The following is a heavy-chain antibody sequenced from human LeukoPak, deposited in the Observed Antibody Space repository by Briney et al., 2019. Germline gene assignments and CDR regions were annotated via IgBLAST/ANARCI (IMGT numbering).Heavy chain of an antibody. CDR3: AREGYYDSSGYNY. Sequence: GGSLRLSCAASGFTFSSYWMSWVCQAPGKGLEWVANIKQDGSEKYYVDSVKGRFTISRDNAKNSLYLQMNSLRAEDTAVYYCAREGYYDSSGYNYWGQGTLVTVSS. D-gene: IGHD3-22*01. J-gene: IGHJ4*02. CDR2: IKQDGSEK. CDR1: GFTFSSYW. V-gene: IGHV3-7*01.